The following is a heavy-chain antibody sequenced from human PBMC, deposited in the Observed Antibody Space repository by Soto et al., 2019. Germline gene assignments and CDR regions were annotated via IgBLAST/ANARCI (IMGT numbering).Heavy chain of an antibody. Sequence: EVQLVESGGGLVQPGGSLRLSCAASGFTFSSYEMNWVRQAPGKGLEWVSYISSSGSTIYYTDSVKGRFTISRDNAKNSLYLQMNSLRAEDTAVYYCAREVAQLLFGVWGQGTLVTVSS. D-gene: IGHD2-2*01. J-gene: IGHJ4*02. CDR3: AREVAQLLFGV. CDR1: GFTFSSYE. V-gene: IGHV3-48*03. CDR2: ISSSGSTI.